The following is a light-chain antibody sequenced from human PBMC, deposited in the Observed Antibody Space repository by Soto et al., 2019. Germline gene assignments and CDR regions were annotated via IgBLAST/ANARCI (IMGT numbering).Light chain of an antibody. J-gene: IGLJ1*01. CDR2: DVN. Sequence: QSVLTQPRSVFESPGQSVTVSCTGSNSDIGDYSYVSWYQKHPDKAPRLMIFDVNKGASGVPERFSGSKSGNTASLTISGLQAEDEAEYYCCSYAATNTCVYGTGTKVTVL. CDR3: CSYAATNTCV. CDR1: NSDIGDYSY. V-gene: IGLV2-11*01.